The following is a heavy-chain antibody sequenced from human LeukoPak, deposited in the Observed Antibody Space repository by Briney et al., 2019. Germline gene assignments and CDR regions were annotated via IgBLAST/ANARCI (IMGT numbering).Heavy chain of an antibody. D-gene: IGHD4-17*01. CDR3: AEDPNGDYVGAFDF. V-gene: IGHV3-23*01. CDR1: RFTFSSYA. J-gene: IGHJ3*01. Sequence: GGSLRLSCAASRFTFSSYAMNWVRQAPGKGLEWVSAIFADGGDRYADSVKGRFTISRDNSKNTLYLQMNSLTAEDTAVYYCAEDPNGDYVGAFDFWGQGTMVTVSS. CDR2: IFADGGD.